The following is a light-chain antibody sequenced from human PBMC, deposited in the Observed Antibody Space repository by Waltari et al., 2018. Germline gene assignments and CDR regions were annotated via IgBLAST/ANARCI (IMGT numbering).Light chain of an antibody. J-gene: IGKJ2*01. CDR3: QQYSRFSYT. Sequence: DIQMTQSPSTLSASVGDRVTITCRASQSIDTWWAWYQQKPGKAPKVLIYLASNLEGGVPSRFGGSGSGTEFTLTISSLQPDDAATYYCQQYSRFSYTFGQGTKLQIK. V-gene: IGKV1-5*03. CDR2: LAS. CDR1: QSIDTW.